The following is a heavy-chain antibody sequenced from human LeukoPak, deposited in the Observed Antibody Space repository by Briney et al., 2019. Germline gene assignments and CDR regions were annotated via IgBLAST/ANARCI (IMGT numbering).Heavy chain of an antibody. CDR3: ARGYCSGGSCPRTLDY. J-gene: IGHJ4*02. CDR2: IYPGDSDT. Sequence: GESLKISCKTSGYRFSNYWIGWVRQMPGKGLEWMGIIYPGDSDTRYSPSFQGQVTISADKSISTAYLQWSSLKASDTAMYYCARGYCSGGSCPRTLDYWGQGTLVTVSS. V-gene: IGHV5-51*01. D-gene: IGHD2-15*01. CDR1: GYRFSNYW.